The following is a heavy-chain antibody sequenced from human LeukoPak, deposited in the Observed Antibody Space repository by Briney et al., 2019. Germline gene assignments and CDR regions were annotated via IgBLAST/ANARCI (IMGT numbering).Heavy chain of an antibody. CDR2: ISAYNGNT. D-gene: IGHD5-18*01. V-gene: IGHV1-18*04. CDR3: ARDPSLDSYGNY. J-gene: IGHJ4*02. Sequence: ASVKVSSETSGKTFSGYYMHWVRQAPGQGLEWMGWISAYNGNTNYAQKLQGRVTMTTDTSTSTAYMELRSLRSDDTAVYYCARDPSLDSYGNYWGQGTLVTVSS. CDR1: GKTFSGYY.